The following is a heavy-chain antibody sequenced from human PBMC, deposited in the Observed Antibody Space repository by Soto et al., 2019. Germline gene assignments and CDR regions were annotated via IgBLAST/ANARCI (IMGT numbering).Heavy chain of an antibody. D-gene: IGHD2-2*01. Sequence: PGGSLRLSXAASGFTFSSYAMHWVRQAPGKGLEWVAVISYDGSNKYYADSVKGRFTISRDNSKNTLYLQMNSLRAEDTAVYYCAREGYCSSTSCSRPELQQYYYYGMDVWGQGTTVTVSS. J-gene: IGHJ6*02. CDR1: GFTFSSYA. CDR3: AREGYCSSTSCSRPELQQYYYYGMDV. V-gene: IGHV3-30-3*01. CDR2: ISYDGSNK.